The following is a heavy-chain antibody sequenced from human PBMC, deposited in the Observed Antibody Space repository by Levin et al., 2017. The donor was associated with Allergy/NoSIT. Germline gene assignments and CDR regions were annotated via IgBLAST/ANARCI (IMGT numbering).Heavy chain of an antibody. CDR2: IRSKANSYAR. CDR3: TRTLGGTMIRGVPGMDV. V-gene: IGHV3-73*01. J-gene: IGHJ6*03. D-gene: IGHD3-10*01. CDR1: GFTFSGSA. Sequence: ASVKVSCAASGFTFSGSAMHWVRQASGKGLEWVGRIRSKANSYARAYAASVRGRFTIPRDEPENTAYLKTNSWKNEDRAVYYCTRTLGGTMIRGVPGMDVWGKGTTVTVSS.